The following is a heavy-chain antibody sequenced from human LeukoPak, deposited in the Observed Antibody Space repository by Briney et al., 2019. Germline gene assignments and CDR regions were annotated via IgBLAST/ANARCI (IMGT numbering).Heavy chain of an antibody. Sequence: GASVKVSCKASGYTFTSYYMHWVRQAPGQGLEWMGGIIPIFGTANYAQKFQGRVTITADESTSTAYMELSSLRSEDTAVYYCARCVAAATYYYYYMDVWGKGTTVTISS. J-gene: IGHJ6*03. V-gene: IGHV1-69*13. D-gene: IGHD6-13*01. CDR3: ARCVAAATYYYYYMDV. CDR2: IIPIFGTA. CDR1: GYTFTSYY.